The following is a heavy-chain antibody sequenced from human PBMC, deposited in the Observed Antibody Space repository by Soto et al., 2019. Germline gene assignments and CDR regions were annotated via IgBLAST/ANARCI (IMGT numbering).Heavy chain of an antibody. CDR2: ISARNGDT. J-gene: IGHJ4*02. CDR1: GYTFTSYG. Sequence: QVHLVQSGAEVKKPGASVKVSCKGSGYTFTSYGINWVRQAPGQGLEWMGWISARNGDTDYAQKLQGRVTVTRDTSTSTAYMELRSLRSDDTAVYYCARGRYGDYWGQGALVTVSS. CDR3: ARGRYGDY. D-gene: IGHD1-1*01. V-gene: IGHV1-18*01.